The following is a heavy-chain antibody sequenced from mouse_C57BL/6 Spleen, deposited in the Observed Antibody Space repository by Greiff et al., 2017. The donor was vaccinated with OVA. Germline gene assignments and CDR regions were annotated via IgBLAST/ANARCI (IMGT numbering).Heavy chain of an antibody. CDR3: ARLYYGSSYDDY. Sequence: EVQLVESGGGLVKPGGSLKLSCAASGFTFSDYGMHWVRQAPEKGLEWVAYISSGSSTIYYADTVKGRFTLSRDNAKNTLFLQMTSLGSEETAMYYCARLYYGSSYDDYWGQGTTLTVSS. CDR2: ISSGSSTI. CDR1: GFTFSDYG. V-gene: IGHV5-17*01. J-gene: IGHJ2*01. D-gene: IGHD1-1*01.